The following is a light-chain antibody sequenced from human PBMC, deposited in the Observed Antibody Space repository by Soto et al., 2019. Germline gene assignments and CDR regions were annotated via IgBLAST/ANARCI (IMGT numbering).Light chain of an antibody. CDR3: GSYTSTSTCV. V-gene: IGLV2-14*01. CDR2: EVS. Sequence: QSALAQPASVSGSPGQSITISCTGTGSDIGDYDYVSWFQQHPGKAPKLIISEVSNRPSGVSNRFSGSKSDNTASLTISGLQAEDEADYDCGSYTSTSTCVFGTGTKVTVL. J-gene: IGLJ1*01. CDR1: GSDIGDYDY.